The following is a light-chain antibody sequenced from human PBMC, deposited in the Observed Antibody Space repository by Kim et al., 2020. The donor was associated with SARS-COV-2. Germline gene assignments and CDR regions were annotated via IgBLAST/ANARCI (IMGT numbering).Light chain of an antibody. J-gene: IGLJ2*01. Sequence: SVSPGQTASITCPGDKLGDKYACWYQQKPGQSPVLVIYQDSKRPSGIPERFSGSNSGNTATLTISGTQAMDEADYYCQAWDSSTAVIGGGTQLTVL. CDR2: QDS. CDR3: QAWDSSTAV. V-gene: IGLV3-1*01. CDR1: KLGDKY.